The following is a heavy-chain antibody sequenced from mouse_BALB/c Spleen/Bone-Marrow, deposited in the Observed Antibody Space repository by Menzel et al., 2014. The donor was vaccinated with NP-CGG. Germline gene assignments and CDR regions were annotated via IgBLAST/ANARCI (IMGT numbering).Heavy chain of an antibody. V-gene: IGHV1-54*01. J-gene: IGHJ3*01. CDR3: ARSRTGFAY. Sequence: QVQLQQPGAELVRPGTSVKVSCKASGYAFTNYLIEWVKQRPGQGPEWIGVINPGSGGTNYNEKFKGKATLTADKSSSTAYMQLSGLTSDDSAVYFCARSRTGFAYWGQGTLVTVSA. CDR2: INPGSGGT. CDR1: GYAFTNYL.